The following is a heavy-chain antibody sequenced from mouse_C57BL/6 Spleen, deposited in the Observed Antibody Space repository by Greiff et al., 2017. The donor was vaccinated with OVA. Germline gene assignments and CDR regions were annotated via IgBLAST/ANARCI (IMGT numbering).Heavy chain of an antibody. CDR2: ISYAGSH. D-gene: IGHD2-2*01. Sequence: EVQRVESGPGLVKPSQSLSLTCSVTGYSITRGYYWNWLRQFPGNKLEWMGYISYAGSHNSNPSLQNRISITRDTSKNQFFLKLNSVTTEDTATYYCARVKVYHMVFDYWGQGTTLTVSS. CDR1: GYSITRGYY. CDR3: ARVKVYHMVFDY. V-gene: IGHV3-6*01. J-gene: IGHJ2*01.